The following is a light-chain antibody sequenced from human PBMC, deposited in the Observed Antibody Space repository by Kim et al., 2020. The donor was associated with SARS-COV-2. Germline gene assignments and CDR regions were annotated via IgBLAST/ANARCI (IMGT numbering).Light chain of an antibody. V-gene: IGKV4-1*01. J-gene: IGKJ1*01. CDR1: QSVFYTSKNKSY. CDR2: WAS. Sequence: ASFNCKSSQSVFYTSKNKSYVAGYQQKAGQPPRLLIHWASVRESGVPDRFIGSGSGTDFSLTISSLQAEDAAVYSCQQYYSSPWTFGQGTKVDIK. CDR3: QQYYSSPWT.